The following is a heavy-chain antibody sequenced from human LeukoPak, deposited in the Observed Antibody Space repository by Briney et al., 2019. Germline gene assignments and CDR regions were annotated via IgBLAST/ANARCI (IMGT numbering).Heavy chain of an antibody. Sequence: GGSLRLSCAASGFTFDDYGMSWVRQAPGKGLEWVSGINWNGGSTYYADSVKGRFTISRDNSKNTLYLQMNSLRAEDTAVYYCAKLAYGSGSYNWFDPWGQGTLVTVSS. CDR1: GFTFDDYG. J-gene: IGHJ5*02. V-gene: IGHV3-23*01. CDR3: AKLAYGSGSYNWFDP. D-gene: IGHD3-10*01. CDR2: INWNGGST.